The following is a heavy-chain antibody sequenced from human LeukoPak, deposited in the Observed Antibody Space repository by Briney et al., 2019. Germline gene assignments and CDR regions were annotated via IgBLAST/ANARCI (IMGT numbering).Heavy chain of an antibody. CDR1: GYTFTGYY. V-gene: IGHV1-2*02. Sequence: WASVKVSCKASGYTFTGYYMHWVRQAPGQGLEWMGWINPNTGDTNYAQKFQGRVTMTRDTSISTAYMELSRLRSDDTAVYYCARSVRGYSSSWYVAGYWGQGTLVTVSS. J-gene: IGHJ4*02. D-gene: IGHD6-13*01. CDR3: ARSVRGYSSSWYVAGY. CDR2: INPNTGDT.